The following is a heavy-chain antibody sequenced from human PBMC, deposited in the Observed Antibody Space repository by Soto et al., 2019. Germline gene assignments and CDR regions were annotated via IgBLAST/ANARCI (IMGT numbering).Heavy chain of an antibody. Sequence: PSETLSLTCTVSGGSISSYYWSWIRQPPGKGLEWIGYIYYSGSTNYNPSLKSRVTISVDTSKNQFSLKLSSVTAADTAVYYCARNGNEGYCSGGSCYPYFDYWGQGTLVTVS. CDR2: IYYSGST. CDR1: GGSISSYY. CDR3: ARNGNEGYCSGGSCYPYFDY. V-gene: IGHV4-59*01. D-gene: IGHD2-15*01. J-gene: IGHJ4*02.